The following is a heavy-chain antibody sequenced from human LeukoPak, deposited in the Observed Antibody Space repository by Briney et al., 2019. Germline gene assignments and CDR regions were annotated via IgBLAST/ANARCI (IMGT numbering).Heavy chain of an antibody. CDR3: ARGTDYGDPFDY. CDR1: GFTFDDYA. V-gene: IGHV3-9*01. CDR2: IIWNSGSI. Sequence: PGGSLRLSCAASGFTFDDYAMRWVRQAPGKGLEWVSGIIWNSGSIGYADSVKGRFSISRDNAKNSLYLQMNSLRAEDTAVYYCARGTDYGDPFDYWGQGTLVTVSS. D-gene: IGHD4-17*01. J-gene: IGHJ4*02.